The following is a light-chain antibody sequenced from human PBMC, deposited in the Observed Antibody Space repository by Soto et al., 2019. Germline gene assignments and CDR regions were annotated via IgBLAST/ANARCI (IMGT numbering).Light chain of an antibody. J-gene: IGLJ1*01. CDR1: SSDVGGYNY. Sequence: QSVLTQPASVSGSPGQSITSSCTGTSSDVGGYNYVSWYQQHPGKAPKLMIYDVSNRPSGVSNRFSGSKSGNTASLTISGLQAEGEADYYCSSYTSSSTLVFGTGTKVTVL. CDR2: DVS. V-gene: IGLV2-14*01. CDR3: SSYTSSSTLV.